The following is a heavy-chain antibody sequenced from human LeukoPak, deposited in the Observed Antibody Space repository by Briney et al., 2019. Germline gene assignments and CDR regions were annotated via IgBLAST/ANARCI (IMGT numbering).Heavy chain of an antibody. J-gene: IGHJ4*02. CDR2: INSDGSST. Sequence: PRRSLSLSCAASGLTFSSYWMHWVRQAPGNGLVWVSGINSDGSSTSYADSVKGRFTISRDNAKNTLYLQMNSLRAEDTAVYYCARDLEWFGDVDDYWGQGTLVTVSS. CDR3: ARDLEWFGDVDDY. V-gene: IGHV3-74*01. CDR1: GLTFSSYW. D-gene: IGHD3-10*01.